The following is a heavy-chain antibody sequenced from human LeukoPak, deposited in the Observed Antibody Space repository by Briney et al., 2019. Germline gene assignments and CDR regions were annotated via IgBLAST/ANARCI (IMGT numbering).Heavy chain of an antibody. CDR1: GGSINSGNYY. D-gene: IGHD2-2*01. CDR2: IYTSGAI. CDR3: AAMKGYFDY. V-gene: IGHV4-61*02. J-gene: IGHJ4*02. Sequence: SETLSLTCTVSGGSINSGNYYWTWIRQPAGKRLEYIGRIYTSGAISYSPSLKSRVIISADTSKNQHSLNLNSVTAADTAVYYCAAMKGYFDYWGQGILVTVSS.